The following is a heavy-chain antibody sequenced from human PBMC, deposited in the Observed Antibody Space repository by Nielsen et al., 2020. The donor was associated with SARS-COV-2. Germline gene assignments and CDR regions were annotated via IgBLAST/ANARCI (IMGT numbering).Heavy chain of an antibody. V-gene: IGHV3-23*01. J-gene: IGHJ4*02. CDR1: GFTFSSYA. D-gene: IGHD6-13*01. CDR2: ISGSGGST. Sequence: GGSLRLSCAASGFTFSSYAMSWVRQAPGKGLEWVSAISGSGGSTYYADSVKGRFTISRDNSKNTLYLQMNSLRAEDTAVYYCAGADSSSWYGFSLWGQGTLVTVSS. CDR3: AGADSSSWYGFSL.